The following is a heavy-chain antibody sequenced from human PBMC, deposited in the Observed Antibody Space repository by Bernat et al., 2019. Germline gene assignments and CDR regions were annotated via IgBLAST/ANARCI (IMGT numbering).Heavy chain of an antibody. Sequence: QVQLVQSGAEVKKPGSSVKVSCKASGGTFSSYAISWVRQAPGQGLEWMGGIIPIFGTATYAQKFQGSVTTTADESTSTAYMELSSLRSEDTAVYYCARRSPLRYFDPNAFDIWGQGTMVTVSS. CDR3: ARRSPLRYFDPNAFDI. CDR1: GGTFSSYA. D-gene: IGHD3-9*01. CDR2: IIPIFGTA. V-gene: IGHV1-69*01. J-gene: IGHJ3*02.